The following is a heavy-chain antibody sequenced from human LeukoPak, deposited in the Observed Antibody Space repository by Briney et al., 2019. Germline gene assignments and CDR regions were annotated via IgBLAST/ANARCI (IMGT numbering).Heavy chain of an antibody. Sequence: ASVKVSCKASGYTFTSYGISWVRQAPGQGLEWMGWISAYNGNTNYAQKLQGRVTMTTYTSTSTAYMGLRSLRSDDTAVYYCARDPTIFGVIAEYFQHWGQGTLVTVSS. CDR2: ISAYNGNT. V-gene: IGHV1-18*01. CDR3: ARDPTIFGVIAEYFQH. J-gene: IGHJ1*01. D-gene: IGHD3-3*01. CDR1: GYTFTSYG.